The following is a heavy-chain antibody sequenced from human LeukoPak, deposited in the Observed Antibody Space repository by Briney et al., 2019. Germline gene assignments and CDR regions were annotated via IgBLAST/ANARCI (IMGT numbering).Heavy chain of an antibody. CDR2: ITSSRSSI. J-gene: IGHJ4*02. D-gene: IGHD2-8*01. V-gene: IGHV3-21*01. CDR1: GFTFSSFD. CDR3: ARGGGLTAALDY. Sequence: GGSLRLSCAASGFTFSSFDMNWVRQAPGRGLEWVSSITSSRSSIYYADSVKGRFTISRDNAKKSLSLQMNSLRAEDTAVYYCARGGGLTAALDYWGQGTLVTVSS.